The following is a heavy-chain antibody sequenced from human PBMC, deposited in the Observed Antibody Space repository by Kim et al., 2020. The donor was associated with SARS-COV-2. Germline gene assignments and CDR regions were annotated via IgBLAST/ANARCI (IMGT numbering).Heavy chain of an antibody. J-gene: IGHJ5*02. Sequence: GGSLRLSCAASGFTFSNYAIHWIRQAPGKGLEWVAVISYDGSSESYTDSVKGRFTISRDNSKNTVYLQMNSLGPEDSAVYYCARVIRDYCSTSSCHVFSGWFDTWGQGTLVTVSS. D-gene: IGHD2-2*01. V-gene: IGHV3-30-3*01. CDR2: ISYDGSSE. CDR3: ARVIRDYCSTSSCHVFSGWFDT. CDR1: GFTFSNYA.